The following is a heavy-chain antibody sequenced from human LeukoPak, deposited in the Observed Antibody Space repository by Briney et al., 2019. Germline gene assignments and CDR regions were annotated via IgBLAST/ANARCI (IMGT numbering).Heavy chain of an antibody. CDR1: GFTFSRYS. V-gene: IGHV3-23*01. CDR2: ISGDSGTT. D-gene: IGHD2-21*02. J-gene: IGHJ4*02. CDR3: AKKAQVTAGAAYIDY. Sequence: GGSLRLSCAAPGFTFSRYSMNWVRQAPGKGLEWVSAISGDSGTTVYRDSVEGRFTISRDNSKNTLFLHMNSLRAEDTAVYYCAKKAQVTAGAAYIDYWGQGTLVTVSS.